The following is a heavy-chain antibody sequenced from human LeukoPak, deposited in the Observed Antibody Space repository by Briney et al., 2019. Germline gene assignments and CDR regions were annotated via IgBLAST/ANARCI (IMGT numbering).Heavy chain of an antibody. CDR2: IYYSGST. CDR3: ARDSGDLWFGERINNWFDP. D-gene: IGHD3-10*01. Sequence: SETLSLTCTVSGGSISSGDYYWSWIRQPPGKGLEWIGYIYYSGSTYYNPSLKSRVTISVDTSKNQFSLKLGSVTAADTAVYYCARDSGDLWFGERINNWFDPWGQGTLVTVSS. J-gene: IGHJ5*02. CDR1: GGSISSGDYY. V-gene: IGHV4-30-4*01.